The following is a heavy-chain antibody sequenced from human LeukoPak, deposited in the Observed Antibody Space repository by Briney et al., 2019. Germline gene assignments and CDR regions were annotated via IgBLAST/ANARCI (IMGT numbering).Heavy chain of an antibody. Sequence: ASVKVSCKTSGYSFTGYYIHWVRQAPGQGFEWLGWINPNSGGTNYAQMFQDSVSMTRDTSINTAYMELSSLRLDDTAVYYCARGVAPAGGRLDPWGQGTLITVSS. CDR2: INPNSGGT. D-gene: IGHD2-15*01. J-gene: IGHJ5*02. CDR3: ARGVAPAGGRLDP. V-gene: IGHV1-2*02. CDR1: GYSFTGYY.